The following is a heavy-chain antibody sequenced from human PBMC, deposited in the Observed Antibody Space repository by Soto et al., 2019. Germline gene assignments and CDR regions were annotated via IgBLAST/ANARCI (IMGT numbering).Heavy chain of an antibody. CDR1: GYDFTSYW. D-gene: IGHD1-20*01. Sequence: EVQLVQSGAEMKKPGESLKISCKASGYDFTSYWIGWVRQMPGKGLELMGIVYPGDTDTKYSPSFQGQVTISGDKSITTTYLQWNSLKASDTAMYYCARLGSWDNYPTLDVWGQGAMVTVSS. CDR3: ARLGSWDNYPTLDV. J-gene: IGHJ3*01. V-gene: IGHV5-51*03. CDR2: VYPGDTDT.